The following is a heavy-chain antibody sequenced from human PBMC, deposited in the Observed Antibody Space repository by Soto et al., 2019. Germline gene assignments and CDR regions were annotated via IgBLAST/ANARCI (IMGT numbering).Heavy chain of an antibody. Sequence: QVQLVQSGAEVKKPGSSVKVSCKASGGTFSSYTISWERQAPGQGLEWMGRIIPILGIANYAQKFQGRVTITADKSTSTAYMELSSLRSEDTAVYYCARRGYSFYFDYWGQGTLVTVSS. D-gene: IGHD5-18*01. J-gene: IGHJ4*02. V-gene: IGHV1-69*02. CDR1: GGTFSSYT. CDR3: ARRGYSFYFDY. CDR2: IIPILGIA.